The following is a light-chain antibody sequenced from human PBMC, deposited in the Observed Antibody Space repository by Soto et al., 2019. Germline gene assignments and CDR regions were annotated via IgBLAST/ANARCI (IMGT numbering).Light chain of an antibody. CDR3: CSYAGSSTLV. CDR2: EAS. CDR1: SGDIGSYTL. Sequence: QSVLTQPASVSGSPGQSITISCTGTSGDIGSYTLVSWYQQHPGKAPKLMIYEASERPSGVSNRLSGSRSGNTASLTISWLQAEDEADYYCCSYAGSSTLVFGGGTQLTVL. J-gene: IGLJ2*01. V-gene: IGLV2-23*01.